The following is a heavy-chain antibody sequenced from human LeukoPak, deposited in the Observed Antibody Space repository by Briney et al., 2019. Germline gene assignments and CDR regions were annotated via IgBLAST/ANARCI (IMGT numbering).Heavy chain of an antibody. D-gene: IGHD3-22*01. J-gene: IGHJ3*01. V-gene: IGHV4-34*01. CDR3: GRALSAPWYYDSSGYYY. CDR1: GGSFSGYY. CDR2: INHSGST. Sequence: SETLSLTCAVYGGSFSGYYWSWIRQPPGKGLEWIGEINHSGSTNYNPSLKSRVTISVDTSKNQFSLKLSSVTAADTAVYYCGRALSAPWYYDSSGYYYWGQGTMVTVSS.